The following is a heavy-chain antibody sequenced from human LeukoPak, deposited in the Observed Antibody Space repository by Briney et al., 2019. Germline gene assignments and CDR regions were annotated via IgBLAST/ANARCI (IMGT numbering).Heavy chain of an antibody. Sequence: GRSLRLSCAASGFTFGSYGMHWVRQAPGKGLEWVAIIWSDGNNKYYADSVEGRFTISRDTSKNTLFLQMNSLRAEDTAVYYCARGQPGVAAAGNLDYWGQGTLVTVSS. J-gene: IGHJ4*02. V-gene: IGHV3-33*08. CDR1: GFTFGSYG. D-gene: IGHD6-13*01. CDR2: IWSDGNNK. CDR3: ARGQPGVAAAGNLDY.